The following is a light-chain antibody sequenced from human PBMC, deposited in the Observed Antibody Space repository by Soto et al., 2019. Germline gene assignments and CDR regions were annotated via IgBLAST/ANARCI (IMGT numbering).Light chain of an antibody. Sequence: QSSLTQPASGSGAPGQAITLSCTGTNIALLNYNLLSWYHHPPGQAPRVVISESIPRPSGVSDRISGSTSGTTASLSISGLQAEDEGDYYCCSYVSGSNFDVLFGGGTK. CDR1: NIALLNYNL. CDR2: ESI. V-gene: IGLV2-23*02. CDR3: CSYVSGSNFDVL. J-gene: IGLJ3*02.